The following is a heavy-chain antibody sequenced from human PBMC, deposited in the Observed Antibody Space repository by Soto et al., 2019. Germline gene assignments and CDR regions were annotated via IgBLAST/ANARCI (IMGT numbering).Heavy chain of an antibody. CDR3: AAGGGLPRYY. J-gene: IGHJ4*02. V-gene: IGHV4-61*08. D-gene: IGHD5-12*01. Sequence: PSETLSLTCTFSGDSVTSGAYSLSWIRQPPGKGLEWIGFIYYTGNTNHSPSLKSRATISVDTSKNQFSLKLSSVTAADTAVYYCAAGGGLPRYYWGQGTLVTVSS. CDR2: IYYTGNT. CDR1: GDSVTSGAYS.